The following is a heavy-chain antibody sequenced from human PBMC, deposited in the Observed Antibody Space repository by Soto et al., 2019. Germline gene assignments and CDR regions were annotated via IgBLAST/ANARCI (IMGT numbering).Heavy chain of an antibody. Sequence: QLLESGGNLVQPWGSLRLSCPAAGFTFSTYTMSLVRQAQGKGPEWVAGFYGGGSTSTFYADSVKGRFTISRDNSKNMLFLSMNGLRAEDWAVYYCTKDRHHHGIWSFYCWGQGTLVTVSS. CDR2: FYGGGSTST. CDR3: TKDRHHHGIWSFYC. D-gene: IGHD3-3*01. V-gene: IGHV3-23*01. J-gene: IGHJ4*02. CDR1: GFTFSTYT.